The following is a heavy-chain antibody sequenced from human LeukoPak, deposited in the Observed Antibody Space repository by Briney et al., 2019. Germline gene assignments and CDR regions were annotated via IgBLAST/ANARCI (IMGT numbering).Heavy chain of an antibody. V-gene: IGHV4-39*07. J-gene: IGHJ4*02. Sequence: PSETLSLTCTVSGGSIRSSYYYWGWIRQPPGKGLEWIGSIYDSGSTYYNPSLKSRVTISVDTSKNQFSLNLSSVTAADTAVYYCARGGDSKHLVNWGQGTLVTVSS. D-gene: IGHD3-3*02. CDR2: IYDSGST. CDR1: GGSIRSSYYY. CDR3: ARGGDSKHLVN.